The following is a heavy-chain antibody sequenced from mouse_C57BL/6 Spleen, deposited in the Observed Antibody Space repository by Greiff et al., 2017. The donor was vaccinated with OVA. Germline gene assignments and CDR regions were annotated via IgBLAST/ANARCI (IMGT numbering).Heavy chain of an antibody. D-gene: IGHD1-1*01. CDR2: IDPSDSYT. CDR3: ANSPRTVVEGAYAMDD. Sequence: VKLQQPGAELVRPGTSVKLSCKASGYTFTSYWMHWVKQRPGQGLEWIGVIDPSDSYTNYNQKFKGKATLTVDTSSSTAYMQLSSLTSEDSAVYYCANSPRTVVEGAYAMDDWGQGTSVTVSS. J-gene: IGHJ4*01. CDR1: GYTFTSYW. V-gene: IGHV1-59*01.